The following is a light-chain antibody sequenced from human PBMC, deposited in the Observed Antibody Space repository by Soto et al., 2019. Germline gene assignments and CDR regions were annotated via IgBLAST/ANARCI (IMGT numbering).Light chain of an antibody. V-gene: IGKV1-8*01. Sequence: AIRMTQSPSSLSASTGDRVTITCRASQGISSYLAWYQQKPGKAPKLLIYAASTLQSGVPSRFSGSGSGTDFPLPIISLQSEDFATSYCQKYYSYLLTFGGGTYVEIK. CDR1: QGISSY. CDR2: AAS. J-gene: IGKJ4*01. CDR3: QKYYSYLLT.